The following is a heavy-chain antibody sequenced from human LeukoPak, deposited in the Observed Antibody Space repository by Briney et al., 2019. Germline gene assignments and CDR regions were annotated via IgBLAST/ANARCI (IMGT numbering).Heavy chain of an antibody. CDR1: GYSLTELS. J-gene: IGHJ5*02. CDR2: FDPENVET. Sequence: EASVKVSCKVSGYSLTELSIHWVRQAPGKGLEWMGGFDPENVETIYAEKFQGRVTMTEDTSTDTAYMELSSLRSEDTAVYYCATGRDPVTTPSNAWFDPWGQGTQVTVS. CDR3: ATGRDPVTTPSNAWFDP. D-gene: IGHD4-17*01. V-gene: IGHV1-24*01.